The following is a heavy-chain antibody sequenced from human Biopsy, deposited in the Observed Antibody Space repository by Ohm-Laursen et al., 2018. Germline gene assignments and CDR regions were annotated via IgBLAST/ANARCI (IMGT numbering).Heavy chain of an antibody. CDR1: GGPIDSYY. J-gene: IGHJ2*01. V-gene: IGHV4-59*12. CDR3: ASAGYNPDWNFDL. D-gene: IGHD5-24*01. Sequence: ALSLTCTVSGGPIDSYYWSWIRQPPGKALESIGYIYFTGRTSYNPSLKSRVTMSVNTSKKQFSLRLSSVTAADTAVYYCASAGYNPDWNFDLWGRGTRVTVSS. CDR2: IYFTGRT.